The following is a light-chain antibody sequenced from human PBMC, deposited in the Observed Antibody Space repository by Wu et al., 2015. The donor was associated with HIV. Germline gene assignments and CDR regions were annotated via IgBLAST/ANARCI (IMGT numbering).Light chain of an antibody. V-gene: IGKV3-15*01. CDR3: QQYREWPRT. CDR1: QTISRK. J-gene: IGKJ1*01. Sequence: EIVMTQFPATLSMSPGETATLSCRASQTISRKVAWYQQKPGQAPRLVIHDASTRASHIPARFSGSGSGTEFTLTISSLQSEDFAVYYCQQYREWPRTFGQGTEGG. CDR2: DAS.